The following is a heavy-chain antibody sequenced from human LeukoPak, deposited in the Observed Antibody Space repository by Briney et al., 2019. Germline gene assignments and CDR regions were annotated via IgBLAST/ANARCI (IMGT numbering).Heavy chain of an antibody. J-gene: IGHJ4*02. D-gene: IGHD2-8*01. CDR3: TKDKEDIVLMVFALSGYYFDY. CDR1: GFSFSSNT. V-gene: IGHV3-23*01. CDR2: ISNNGGRT. Sequence: GGSLRLSCAGSGFSFSSNTMSWVRQAPGRGLEWVSAISNNGGRTDYAASVKGRFTISRDNSKSTLYLHMDSLRAEDTAVYYCTKDKEDIVLMVFALSGYYFDYWGQGTLVTVSP.